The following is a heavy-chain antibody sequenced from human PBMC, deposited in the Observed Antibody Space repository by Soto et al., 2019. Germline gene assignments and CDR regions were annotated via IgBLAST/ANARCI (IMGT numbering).Heavy chain of an antibody. V-gene: IGHV4-39*01. Sequence: LQQSGPRLVGPSETLSLTCSVTGVSVTNSRYDWVWVRQAPDKGLEWIGAVTSSGLTFNMTSLEIRVAISTDTSKNEFYLSLASVTAADTAIYYCARHSQTALVTGFDSWGQGIRVTVSS. J-gene: IGHJ4*02. D-gene: IGHD3-9*01. CDR3: ARHSQTALVTGFDS. CDR2: VTSSGLT. CDR1: GVSVTNSRYD.